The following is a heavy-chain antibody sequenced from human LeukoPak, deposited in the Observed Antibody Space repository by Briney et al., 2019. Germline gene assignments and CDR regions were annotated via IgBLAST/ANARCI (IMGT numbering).Heavy chain of an antibody. CDR2: IHSDGSST. CDR3: ARSGWPYYFDY. J-gene: IGHJ4*02. V-gene: IGHV3-74*01. CDR1: GFPFSSYW. Sequence: PGGSLSLSCAASGFPFSSYWMHWVRQAPGKGLVWVSRIHSDGSSTSYADSVRGRFTISRDDAKSTLYLQMNSLRAEDTAVYYCARSGWPYYFDYWGQGTLVTLSS. D-gene: IGHD3-22*01.